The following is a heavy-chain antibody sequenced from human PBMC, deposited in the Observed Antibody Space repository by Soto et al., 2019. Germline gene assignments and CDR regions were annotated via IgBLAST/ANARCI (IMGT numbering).Heavy chain of an antibody. J-gene: IGHJ4*02. V-gene: IGHV4-34*01. CDR3: ASFTIFGVVTYYFDY. CDR1: GGSFSGYY. D-gene: IGHD3-3*01. Sequence: PSETLSLTCAVYGGSFSGYYWSWIRQPPGKGLEWIGEINHSGSTNYNPSLKSRVTISVDTSKNQFSLKLSSVTAADTAVYYCASFTIFGVVTYYFDYWGQGTLVTAPQ. CDR2: INHSGST.